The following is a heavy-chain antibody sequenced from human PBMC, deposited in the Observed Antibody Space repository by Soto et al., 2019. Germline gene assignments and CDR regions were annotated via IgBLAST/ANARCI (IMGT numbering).Heavy chain of an antibody. V-gene: IGHV4-31*03. CDR1: GVSISSGGYY. CDR3: ERLIYDSRLNYLYFDS. D-gene: IGHD3-22*01. J-gene: IGHJ4*02. CDR2: IYYSGRT. Sequence: SETLALTVSVSGVSISSGGYYWCCIRQHPWKGLEWIGNIYYSGRTYYNPSLKSGVILSVDTSKNHFSLTMRSVTAADSDMYYCERLIYDSRLNYLYFDSWGQGMLVTV.